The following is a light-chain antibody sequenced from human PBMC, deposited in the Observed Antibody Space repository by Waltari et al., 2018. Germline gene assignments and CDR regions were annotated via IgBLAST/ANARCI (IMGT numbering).Light chain of an antibody. CDR2: EVN. Sequence: QSALTQPPSASGSPGQSVTISCTGTSSDVGGYKFVSWYQQKPGRAPKLMIYEVNRRPSGVPDRFSGSKSGNTASLTVSGLQAEDEADYYCSSYAGSNNLVFGTGTKVTVL. CDR1: SSDVGGYKF. J-gene: IGLJ1*01. CDR3: SSYAGSNNLV. V-gene: IGLV2-8*01.